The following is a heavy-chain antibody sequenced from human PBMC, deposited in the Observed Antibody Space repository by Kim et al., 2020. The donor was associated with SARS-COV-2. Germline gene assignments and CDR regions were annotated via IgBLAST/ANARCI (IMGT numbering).Heavy chain of an antibody. CDR3: AKWPRGGYYYYGMDV. V-gene: IGHV3-48*03. J-gene: IGHJ6*02. CDR2: ISSSGSTI. Sequence: GGSLRLSCAASGFTFSSYEMNWVRQAPGKGLEWVSYISSSGSTIYYADSVKGRFTISRDNAKNSLYLQMNSLRAEDTAVYYCAKWPRGGYYYYGMDVWGQGTTVTVSS. CDR1: GFTFSSYE. D-gene: IGHD2-8*01.